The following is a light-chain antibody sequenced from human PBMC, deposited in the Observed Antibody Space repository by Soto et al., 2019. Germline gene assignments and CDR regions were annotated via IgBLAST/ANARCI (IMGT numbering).Light chain of an antibody. Sequence: EIVLTQSPGTLSLSPGERATLSCRASQSVSTSYLAWYQQKPGQGPSLLIYGTSTRAGGVPARFSGSGSGTEFTLTISSLQSEDFAVYYCQQYNNWPLTFGGGTKVDIK. CDR2: GTS. V-gene: IGKV3-15*01. CDR1: QSVSTSY. CDR3: QQYNNWPLT. J-gene: IGKJ4*01.